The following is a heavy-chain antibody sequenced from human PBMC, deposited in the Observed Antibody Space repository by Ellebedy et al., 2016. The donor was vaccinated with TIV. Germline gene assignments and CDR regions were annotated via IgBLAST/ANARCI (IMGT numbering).Heavy chain of an antibody. Sequence: GESLKISCAASGFIFRIYGMHWVRQAPGKGPEWVAVIWIDGSEKYYVDSVKGRFTISSDNAKNTLYLQMNSLRAEDTAVYYCARVPGGNKNFDYWGQGTLVTVSS. J-gene: IGHJ4*02. V-gene: IGHV3-33*01. CDR2: IWIDGSEK. CDR1: GFIFRIYG. D-gene: IGHD4-23*01. CDR3: ARVPGGNKNFDY.